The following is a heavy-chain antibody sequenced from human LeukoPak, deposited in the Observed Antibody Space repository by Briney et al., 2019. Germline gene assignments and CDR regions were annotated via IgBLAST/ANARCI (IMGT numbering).Heavy chain of an antibody. CDR1: GYTFTGDY. J-gene: IGHJ4*02. CDR2: INPNSGGT. V-gene: IGHV1-2*02. Sequence: ASVKVSCKASGYTFTGDYMHWVRQAPGQGLEWMGWINPNSGGTNYAQKFQGRVTMTRDTSISTAYMELSRLRSDDTAVYYCARAYYDILTGYSSSFDYWGQGTLVTVSS. D-gene: IGHD3-9*01. CDR3: ARAYYDILTGYSSSFDY.